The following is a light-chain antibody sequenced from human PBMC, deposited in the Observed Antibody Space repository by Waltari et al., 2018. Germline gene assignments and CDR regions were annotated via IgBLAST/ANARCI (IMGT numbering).Light chain of an antibody. Sequence: QSVLTQPPSVSGAPGQRVTISCTGSSSNIGAGYDVHWYQQLPGTAPKLLIYGNSNRPSGVPDRFSCSKSGTSSALAITGLQAEDEADYYCQSYDSSLSGLDVVFGGGTKLTVL. CDR3: QSYDSSLSGLDVV. CDR1: SSNIGAGYD. CDR2: GNS. V-gene: IGLV1-40*01. J-gene: IGLJ2*01.